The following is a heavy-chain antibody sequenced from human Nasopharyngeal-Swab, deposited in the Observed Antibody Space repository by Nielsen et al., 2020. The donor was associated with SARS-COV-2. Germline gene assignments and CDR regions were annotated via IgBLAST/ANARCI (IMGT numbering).Heavy chain of an antibody. V-gene: IGHV3-9*01. Sequence: SLKLSCAASGFTFDDYAMHWVRQAPGKGLEWVSGISWNSGSIGYAESVKGRFTISRDNAKNSLYLQMNSLRAEDTALYYCAKDTSSYISGWFDPWGQGTLVTVSS. CDR3: AKDTSSYISGWFDP. CDR1: GFTFDDYA. D-gene: IGHD6-13*01. J-gene: IGHJ5*02. CDR2: ISWNSGSI.